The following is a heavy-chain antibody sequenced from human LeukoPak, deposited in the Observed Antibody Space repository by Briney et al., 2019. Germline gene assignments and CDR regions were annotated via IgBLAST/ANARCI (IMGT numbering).Heavy chain of an antibody. J-gene: IGHJ4*02. CDR2: IYSDGDT. CDR3: SAPNVGY. Sequence: GGSLRLSCAASGFAVFSNYMNWVRQAPGKGLEWVSVIYSDGDTYYADYAKGRFTIFREISKNKPYLQMMSLRAEDDAGYYCSAPNVGYWGQRTLVTVAS. CDR1: GFAVFSNY. D-gene: IGHD1-26*01. V-gene: IGHV3-66*01.